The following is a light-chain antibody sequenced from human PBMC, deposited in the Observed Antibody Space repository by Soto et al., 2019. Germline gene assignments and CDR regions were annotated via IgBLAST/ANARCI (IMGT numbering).Light chain of an antibody. CDR1: SSDVGTYNL. CDR3: CSYAGGRTYV. V-gene: IGLV2-23*01. J-gene: IGLJ1*01. CDR2: EGS. Sequence: QSALTQPVSVSGSPGQSITISCTGTSSDVGTYNLVSWYQQHPGKAPKLMIYEGSKRPSGVSDRFSGSKSGNTASLTISGLQAEDEADYYCCSYAGGRTYVFGTGTKAHRP.